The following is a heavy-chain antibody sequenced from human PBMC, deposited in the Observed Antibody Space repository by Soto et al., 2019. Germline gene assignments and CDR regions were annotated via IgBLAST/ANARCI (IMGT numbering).Heavy chain of an antibody. CDR1: GYTFSDYY. CDR3: TRNAFYYNSSGYHDAFDI. V-gene: IGHV1-2*02. J-gene: IGHJ3*02. Sequence: GASVKVSCKASGYTFSDYYVHWVRQAPGQGLEWMGWISPKSGGTNYAQKFQGRVTMTRDTSIFTAYMELSRLRSDDTAVYYCTRNAFYYNSSGYHDAFDIWGQGTLVTVSS. CDR2: ISPKSGGT. D-gene: IGHD3-22*01.